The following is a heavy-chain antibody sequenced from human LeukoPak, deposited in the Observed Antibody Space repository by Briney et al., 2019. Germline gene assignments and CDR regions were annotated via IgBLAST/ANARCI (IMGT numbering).Heavy chain of an antibody. D-gene: IGHD6-19*01. V-gene: IGHV4-61*02. CDR2: IYTSGST. CDR1: GGSISSGSHY. Sequence: SSETLSLTCTVSGGSISSGSHYWSWIRQPAGKGLEWIGRIYTSGSTNYNPPLKSRVTISVDTSKNQFSLKLSSVTAADTAVYYCAREVIAVAGTGNFDYWGQGTLVTVSS. CDR3: AREVIAVAGTGNFDY. J-gene: IGHJ4*02.